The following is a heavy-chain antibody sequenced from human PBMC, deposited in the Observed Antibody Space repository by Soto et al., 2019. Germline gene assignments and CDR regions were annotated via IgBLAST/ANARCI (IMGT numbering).Heavy chain of an antibody. CDR3: AKVTDYDILTGIPYYFDY. J-gene: IGHJ4*02. CDR2: ISGSGGST. Sequence: GGSLRLSCAASGFTFSSYAMSWVRQAPGKGLEWVSAISGSGGSTYYADSVKGRYTISRDNSKNTLYLQMNSLRAEDTAVYYFAKVTDYDILTGIPYYFDYWGQGTLVTVSS. V-gene: IGHV3-23*01. CDR1: GFTFSSYA. D-gene: IGHD3-9*01.